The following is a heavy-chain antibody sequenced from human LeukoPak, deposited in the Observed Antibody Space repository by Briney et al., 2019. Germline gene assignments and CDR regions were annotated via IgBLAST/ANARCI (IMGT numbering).Heavy chain of an antibody. J-gene: IGHJ4*02. D-gene: IGHD2-8*01. V-gene: IGHV4-31*03. CDR2: IYYSGST. CDR1: GGSISSGGYY. Sequence: PSQTLSITCTVSGGSISSGGYYWSWIRQHPGKGLEWIGYIYYSGSTYYNPSLKSRVTISVDTSKNQFSLKLSSVTAADTAVYYCARLRRYCTNGVCYDFDYWGQGTLVTVSS. CDR3: ARLRRYCTNGVCYDFDY.